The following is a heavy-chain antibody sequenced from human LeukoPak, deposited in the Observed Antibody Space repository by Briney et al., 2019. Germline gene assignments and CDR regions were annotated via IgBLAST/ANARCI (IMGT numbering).Heavy chain of an antibody. CDR2: ITSSSNTI. J-gene: IGHJ4*02. V-gene: IGHV3-48*01. Sequence: GGSLRLSCAASGFNFSRYTMNWVRQAPGKGLEWVSCITSSSNTIYYTDSLKGRFTVSRDNAKNSLFLQMNSLRAEDTAVYYCARFALKTPPTDWGQGTLVTVSS. CDR1: GFNFSRYT. CDR3: ARFALKTPPTD.